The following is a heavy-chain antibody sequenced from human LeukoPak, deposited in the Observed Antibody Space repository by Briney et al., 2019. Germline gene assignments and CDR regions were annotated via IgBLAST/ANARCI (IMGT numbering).Heavy chain of an antibody. CDR3: TRESGSYHGNDY. CDR1: GYTFTGYY. D-gene: IGHD1-26*01. J-gene: IGHJ4*02. V-gene: IGHV1-2*06. CDR2: INPNNGAT. Sequence: ASVKVSCKASGYTFTGYYMHWVRQAPGQGLEWMGRINPNNGATNYAQKLQGRVTITGDTSISTAYMELSSLRSDDTAVYCCTRESGSYHGNDYWGQGTLVTVSS.